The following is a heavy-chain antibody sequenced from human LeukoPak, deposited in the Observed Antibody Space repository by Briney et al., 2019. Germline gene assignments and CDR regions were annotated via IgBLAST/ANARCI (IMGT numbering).Heavy chain of an antibody. CDR1: GFTFSSYS. V-gene: IGHV3-48*04. CDR2: ISSSGSTI. Sequence: GGSLRLSCAASGFTFSSYSMNWVRQAPGKGLKWVSYISSSGSTIYYADSVKGRFTISRDNAKNSLYLQMNSLRAEDTAVYYCAVVEMATMSLSYWGQGTLVTVSS. D-gene: IGHD5-24*01. J-gene: IGHJ4*02. CDR3: AVVEMATMSLSY.